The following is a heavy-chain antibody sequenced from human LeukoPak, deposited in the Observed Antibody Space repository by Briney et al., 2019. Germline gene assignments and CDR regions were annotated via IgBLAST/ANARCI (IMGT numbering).Heavy chain of an antibody. CDR1: GGSISFYF. CDR3: ARDARGSSYMDV. V-gene: IGHV4-59*01. J-gene: IGHJ6*02. CDR2: IYYSGST. D-gene: IGHD3-10*01. Sequence: SETLSLTCTVSGGSISFYFWSWIRQPPGKGLEWIGFIYYSGSTNYNPSLKSRVTISVDTSKNQFSLKLSSVTAADTAMYYCARDARGSSYMDVWGQGTTVTVSS.